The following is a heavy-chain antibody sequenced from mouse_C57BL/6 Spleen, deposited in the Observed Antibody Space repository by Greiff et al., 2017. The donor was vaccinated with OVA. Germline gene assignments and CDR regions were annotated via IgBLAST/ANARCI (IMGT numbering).Heavy chain of an antibody. V-gene: IGHV5-9-1*02. CDR1: GFTFSSYA. Sequence: EVKLVESGEGLVKPGGSLKLSCAASGFTFSSYAMSWVRQTPEKRLEWVAYISSGGDYIYYADTVKGRFTISRDNARNTLYLQMSSLKSEDTAMYYCTRVPSDGYYPDWGQGTLVTVSA. CDR3: TRVPSDGYYPD. CDR2: ISSGGDYI. D-gene: IGHD2-3*01. J-gene: IGHJ3*01.